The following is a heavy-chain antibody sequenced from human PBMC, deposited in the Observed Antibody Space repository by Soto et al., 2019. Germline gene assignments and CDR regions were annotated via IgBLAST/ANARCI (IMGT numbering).Heavy chain of an antibody. V-gene: IGHV4-30-4*01. J-gene: IGHJ2*01. Sequence: QVQLQESGPGLVKPSQTLSLTCTVSGGSITSGDYYWNWIRQPPGKGLEWIGSISYSGSTYYNPSLKSRVTMSEDTSRNQFSLKLSSVTAADTAVYYCAKYYDSSGFFWYFELWGRGTLVTVSS. CDR3: AKYYDSSGFFWYFEL. D-gene: IGHD3-22*01. CDR2: ISYSGST. CDR1: GGSITSGDYY.